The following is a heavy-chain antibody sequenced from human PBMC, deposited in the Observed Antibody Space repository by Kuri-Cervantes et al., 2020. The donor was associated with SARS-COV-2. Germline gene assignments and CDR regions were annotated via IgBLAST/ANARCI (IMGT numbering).Heavy chain of an antibody. D-gene: IGHD4-17*01. V-gene: IGHV1-18*01. J-gene: IGHJ4*02. CDR2: ISAYNGNT. Sequence: ASVKVSCKASGYTFTSYGISWVRQAPGQGLEWMGWISAYNGNTNYAQKLQGRVTMTTDTSTSTAYMELRSLRSDDTDVYYCASRVREDYGEDYWGQGTLVTVSS. CDR1: GYTFTSYG. CDR3: ASRVREDYGEDY.